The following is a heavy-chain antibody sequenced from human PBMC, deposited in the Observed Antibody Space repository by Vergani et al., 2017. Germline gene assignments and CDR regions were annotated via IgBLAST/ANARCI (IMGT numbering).Heavy chain of an antibody. CDR1: GYTFTGYY. CDR3: ARDTYYYGSGRQGYFDL. CDR2: INPNSGGT. V-gene: IGHV1-2*04. J-gene: IGHJ2*01. D-gene: IGHD3-10*01. Sequence: QVQLVQSGAEVKKPGASVQVSCKASGYTFTGYYMHWVRQAPGQGLEWMGWINPNSGGTNYAQKFQGWVTMTRDTSISTAYMELSRLRSDDTAVYYCARDTYYYGSGRQGYFDLWGRGTLVTVSS.